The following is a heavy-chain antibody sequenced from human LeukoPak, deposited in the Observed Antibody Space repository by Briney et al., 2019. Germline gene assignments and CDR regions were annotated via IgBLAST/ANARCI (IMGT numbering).Heavy chain of an antibody. CDR1: GYTVTSYY. Sequence: ASVKVSCKASGYTVTSYYIHWVRQAPGQGLESLGIINPSGASTSYAQKFQGRVTMTRDTSTSTVYMELSSLRSEDTAVYYCARTDSSGYYYWGQGTLVTVSS. CDR3: ARTDSSGYYY. CDR2: INPSGAST. V-gene: IGHV1-46*01. J-gene: IGHJ4*02. D-gene: IGHD3-22*01.